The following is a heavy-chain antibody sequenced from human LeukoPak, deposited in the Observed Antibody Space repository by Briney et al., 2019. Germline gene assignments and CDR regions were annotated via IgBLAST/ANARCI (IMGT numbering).Heavy chain of an antibody. D-gene: IGHD3-16*01. V-gene: IGHV1-69*13. CDR3: AREGRDYVWGSYPQGGQRRDLQRHAFDI. CDR2: IIPIFGTA. J-gene: IGHJ3*02. Sequence: ASVKVSCKASGGTFSSYAISWVRQAPGQGLEWMGGIIPIFGTANYAQKFQGRVTITADESTSTAYMELSSLRSEDTAVYYCAREGRDYVWGSYPQGGQRRDLQRHAFDIWGQGTMVTVSS. CDR1: GGTFSSYA.